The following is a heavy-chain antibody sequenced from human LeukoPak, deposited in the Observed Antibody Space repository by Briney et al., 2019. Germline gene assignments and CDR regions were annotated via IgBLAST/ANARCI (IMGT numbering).Heavy chain of an antibody. J-gene: IGHJ4*02. CDR3: ARVGATPVDY. D-gene: IGHD1-26*01. CDR1: GGSISSYY. CDR2: IYYSGST. V-gene: IGHV4-59*12. Sequence: SETLSLTCTVSGGSISSYYWSWIRQPPGKGLEWIGYIYYSGSTNYDPSLKSRVTISVDRSKNQFSLKLSSVTAADTAVYYCARVGATPVDYWGQGTLVTVSS.